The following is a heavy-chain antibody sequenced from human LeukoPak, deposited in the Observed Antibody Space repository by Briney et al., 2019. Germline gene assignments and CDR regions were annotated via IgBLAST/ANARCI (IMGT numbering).Heavy chain of an antibody. D-gene: IGHD1-14*01. CDR1: GFTFSSYA. V-gene: IGHV3-30-3*01. CDR3: ARTEPTDY. CDR2: ISYDGSNK. J-gene: IGHJ4*02. Sequence: PGGSLRLSCAASGFTFSSYAMHWVRQAPGKGLEWVAVISYDGSNKYYADSVKGRFTISRDNSKNTLYLQMNSLRAEDTAVYYCARTEPTDYWGQGTLVTVSS.